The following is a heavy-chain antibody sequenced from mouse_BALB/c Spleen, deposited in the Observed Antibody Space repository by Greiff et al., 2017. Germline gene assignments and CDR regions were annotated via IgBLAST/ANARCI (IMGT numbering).Heavy chain of an antibody. Sequence: QVQLQQPGAELVKPGASVKMSCKASGYTFTSYWMHWVKQRPGQGLEWIGVIDPSDSYTSYNQKFKGKATLTVDTSSSTAYMQLSSLTSEDSAVYYCTTEREAWFAYWGQGTLVTVSA. CDR1: GYTFTSYW. J-gene: IGHJ3*01. CDR3: TTEREAWFAY. V-gene: IGHV1S127*01. CDR2: IDPSDSYT.